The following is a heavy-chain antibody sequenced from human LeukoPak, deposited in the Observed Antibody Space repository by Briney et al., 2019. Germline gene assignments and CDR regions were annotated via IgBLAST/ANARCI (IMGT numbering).Heavy chain of an antibody. CDR2: ISSSSSTI. V-gene: IGHV3-48*02. J-gene: IGHJ4*02. Sequence: GGSLRLSCAXSGFTFXXXXXXXXXXXXXXXLXXXSYISSSSSTIYYAXSXKXXXTISXXNXKXSLYLQMNSLRDEDTAVYYCARDYGGHGEYFDYWGQGTLVTVSS. D-gene: IGHD4-23*01. CDR1: GFTFXXXX. CDR3: ARDYGGHGEYFDY.